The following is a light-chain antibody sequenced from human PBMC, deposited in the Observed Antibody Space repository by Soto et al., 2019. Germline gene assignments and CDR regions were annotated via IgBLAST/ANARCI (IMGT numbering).Light chain of an antibody. J-gene: IGLJ3*02. CDR2: EIT. CDR3: ASYTSSGTWV. V-gene: IGLV2-14*01. CDR1: SNDVSTYRF. Sequence: QSALTQPASVSGSLGQSITVSCTGSSNDVSTYRFVSWYQQHPGKAPKLMIYEITNRPSGVSDRFSGSESGNTASLTISGLQAEDEADYYCASYTSSGTWVFGGGTKVTVL.